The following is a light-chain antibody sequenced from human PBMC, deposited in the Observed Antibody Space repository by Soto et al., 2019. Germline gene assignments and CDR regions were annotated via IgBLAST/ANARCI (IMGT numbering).Light chain of an antibody. CDR2: AAS. J-gene: IGKJ1*01. CDR3: QNYNGAPWT. Sequence: DIQMTQSPSSLSASVGDRVTITCRASQGISTYLVWYQQKPGTVPKLLIFAASTLQSGVPCRFSGSGSGTDFTHTISSLQPEDVATYYCQNYNGAPWTFGQGTKVEIK. CDR1: QGISTY. V-gene: IGKV1-27*01.